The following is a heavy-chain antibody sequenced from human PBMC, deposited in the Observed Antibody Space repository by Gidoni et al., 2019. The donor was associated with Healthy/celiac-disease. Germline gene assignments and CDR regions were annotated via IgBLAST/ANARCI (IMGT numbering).Heavy chain of an antibody. V-gene: IGHV3-73*02. D-gene: IGHD3-10*01. Sequence: EVQLVESGGGLVQPGGSLKLSCAASGFTFSGSAMPWVRQASGNGLEWVGRIRSKANSYATAYAASVKGRFTISRDDSKNTAYLQMNSLKTEDTAVYYCTSHPSQLWFGELGYYGMDVWGQGTTVTVSS. J-gene: IGHJ6*02. CDR1: GFTFSGSA. CDR3: TSHPSQLWFGELGYYGMDV. CDR2: IRSKANSYAT.